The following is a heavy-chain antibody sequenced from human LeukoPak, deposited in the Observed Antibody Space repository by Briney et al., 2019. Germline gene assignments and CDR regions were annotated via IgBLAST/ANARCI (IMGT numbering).Heavy chain of an antibody. J-gene: IGHJ6*02. Sequence: SETLSLTCAVYGGSFSGYYWSWIRQPPGKGLEWIGEINHSGSTYYNPSLKSRVTISVDTSKNQFSLKLSSVTAADTAVYYCVRASITMVRGVYYYYYYGMDVWGQGTTVTVSS. CDR3: VRASITMVRGVYYYYYYGMDV. V-gene: IGHV4-34*01. D-gene: IGHD3-10*01. CDR1: GGSFSGYY. CDR2: INHSGST.